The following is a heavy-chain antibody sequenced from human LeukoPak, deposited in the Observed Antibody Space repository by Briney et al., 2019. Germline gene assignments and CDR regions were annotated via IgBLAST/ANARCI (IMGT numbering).Heavy chain of an antibody. D-gene: IGHD3-22*01. CDR3: ARDGGGFYDRNINWFDR. CDR2: IYTSGST. Sequence: PSETLSLTCTVSGVSISSYYWSWLRQPPGKGLEWIGRIYTSGSTNYNPSLKSRVTMSVDTSKNQFSLKLSSVTAADTAVYYCARDGGGFYDRNINWFDRWGQGTLVTVSS. CDR1: GVSISSYY. J-gene: IGHJ5*02. V-gene: IGHV4-4*07.